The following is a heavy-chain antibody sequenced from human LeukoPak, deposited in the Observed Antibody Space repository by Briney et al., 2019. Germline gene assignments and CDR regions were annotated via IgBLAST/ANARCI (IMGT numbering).Heavy chain of an antibody. CDR2: IYSSGTT. CDR3: ARDYDKAFDY. D-gene: IGHD3-16*01. V-gene: IGHV4-4*07. Sequence: KPSETLSLTCTVSGASATTYYWSWIRQPAGNGLEWIGRIYSSGTTNYNLSLRGRVSMSLDTSRNQVSLKLSSVVAADTAMYYCARDYDKAFDYWGQGPLVTVSS. J-gene: IGHJ4*02. CDR1: GASATTYY.